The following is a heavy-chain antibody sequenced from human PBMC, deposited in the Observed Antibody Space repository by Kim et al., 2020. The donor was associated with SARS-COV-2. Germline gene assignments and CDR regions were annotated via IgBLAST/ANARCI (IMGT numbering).Heavy chain of an antibody. D-gene: IGHD6-6*01. V-gene: IGHV4-39*01. CDR3: ARLAFPSVSSYYFDF. Sequence: PSLQSRVTFSTDTSTNQFSLTLRSVTAADTAVYYCARLAFPSVSSYYFDFWGPGTLVTVSS. J-gene: IGHJ4*02.